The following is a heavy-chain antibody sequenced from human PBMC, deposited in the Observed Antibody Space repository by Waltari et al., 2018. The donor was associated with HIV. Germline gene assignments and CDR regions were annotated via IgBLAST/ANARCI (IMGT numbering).Heavy chain of an antibody. CDR1: GFTFSSYG. V-gene: IGHV3-30*18. D-gene: IGHD6-19*01. CDR2: TSYDGSDK. J-gene: IGHJ4*02. Sequence: QVQLVESGGGVVQPGRSLRLSCAASGFTFSSYGMHWVRQAPGKGLGGVAGTSYDGSDKYYADSVKGRFTISRDNSKNTLYLQMNSLRAEDTAVFYCAKDLAAVAGILGFDSWGQGTQVTVSS. CDR3: AKDLAAVAGILGFDS.